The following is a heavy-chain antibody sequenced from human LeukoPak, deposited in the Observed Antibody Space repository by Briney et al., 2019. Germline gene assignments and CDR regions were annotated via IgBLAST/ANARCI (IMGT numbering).Heavy chain of an antibody. CDR2: INPSGGST. Sequence: ASVKVSCKASGYTFASHYMHWVRQAPGQGLEWMGIINPSGGSTTYAQKSQGRVTMTRDTSTSTVYMELSSLRSEDTAVYYCGRVNCGGDCQSWYFDLWGRGTLVTVSS. CDR3: GRVNCGGDCQSWYFDL. J-gene: IGHJ2*01. CDR1: GYTFASHY. D-gene: IGHD2-21*02. V-gene: IGHV1-46*01.